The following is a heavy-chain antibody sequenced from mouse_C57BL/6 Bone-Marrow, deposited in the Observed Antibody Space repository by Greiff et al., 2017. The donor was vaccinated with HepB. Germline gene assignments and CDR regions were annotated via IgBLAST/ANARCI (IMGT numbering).Heavy chain of an antibody. D-gene: IGHD2-4*01. J-gene: IGHJ4*01. CDR3: ARNSYYDYDRGAMDY. V-gene: IGHV2-9-1*01. Sequence: VKVVESGPGLVAPSQSLSITCTVSGFSLTSYAISWVRQPPGKGLEWLGVIWTGGGTNYNSALKSRLSISKDNSKSQVFLKMNSLQTDDTARYYCARNSYYDYDRGAMDYWGQGTSVTVSS. CDR2: IWTGGGT. CDR1: GFSLTSYA.